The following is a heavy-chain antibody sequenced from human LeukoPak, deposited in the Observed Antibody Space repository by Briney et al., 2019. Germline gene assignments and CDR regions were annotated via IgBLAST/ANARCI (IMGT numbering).Heavy chain of an antibody. CDR2: IWYDGSKK. Sequence: GGSLRLSFAASGFTFSSHGIHWVRQAPGKGLEWVAIIWYDGSKKYYADSVKGRFTISRDNSKNTLYLQMNTLRAEDTAVYYCAKVLGKYQLLYGFMDVWGKGTTVTVSS. D-gene: IGHD2-2*02. J-gene: IGHJ6*03. CDR3: AKVLGKYQLLYGFMDV. V-gene: IGHV3-30*02. CDR1: GFTFSSHG.